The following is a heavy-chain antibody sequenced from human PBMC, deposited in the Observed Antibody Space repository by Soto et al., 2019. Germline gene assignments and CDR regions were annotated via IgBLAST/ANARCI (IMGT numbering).Heavy chain of an antibody. CDR2: MSFDGSNK. CDR1: GFTFSNFA. D-gene: IGHD3-22*01. Sequence: QVQLVESGGRVVQPGGSLRLSCAASGFTFSNFAMHWVRQAPGKGLEWVAVMSFDGSNKFHADSVTGRFTISRDNSKNTLYLQMNSLKTDDTAVYFCAPYFDDQTGLYYFGMDVWGQGTTVTVSS. J-gene: IGHJ6*02. CDR3: APYFDDQTGLYYFGMDV. V-gene: IGHV3-30-3*01.